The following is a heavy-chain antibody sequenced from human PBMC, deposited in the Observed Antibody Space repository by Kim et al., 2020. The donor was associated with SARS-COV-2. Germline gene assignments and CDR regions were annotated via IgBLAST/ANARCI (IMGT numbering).Heavy chain of an antibody. Sequence: VKGRFTISRDNSKNTLYLQMNSLRAEDTAVYYCARDLSYYDSSGYQGLDYWGQGTLVTVSS. V-gene: IGHV3-30*01. J-gene: IGHJ4*02. CDR3: ARDLSYYDSSGYQGLDY. D-gene: IGHD3-22*01.